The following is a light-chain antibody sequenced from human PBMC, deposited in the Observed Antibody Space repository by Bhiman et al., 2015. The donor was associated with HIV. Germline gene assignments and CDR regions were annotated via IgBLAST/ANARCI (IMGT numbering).Light chain of an antibody. CDR2: QDN. J-gene: IGLJ1*01. Sequence: SYAVTQPPSVSVSPGQTASITCSGDKLGNKYAYWYQQRPGQSPVLVIYQDNKRPSGIPERFSGSNSGNSATLTISGTQAVDEADYYCQAWDSGTAVFGAGTKVTVL. CDR1: KLGNKY. CDR3: QAWDSGTAV. V-gene: IGLV3-1*01.